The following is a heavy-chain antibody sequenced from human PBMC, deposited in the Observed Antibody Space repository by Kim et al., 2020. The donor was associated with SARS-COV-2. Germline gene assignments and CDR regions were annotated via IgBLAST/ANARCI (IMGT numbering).Heavy chain of an antibody. Sequence: SETLSLTCAVSGGSISSGGYSWSWIRQPPGKGLEWIGYIYHSGSTYYNPSLKSRVTISVDRSKNQFSLKLSSVTAADTAVYYCARAILGWFDPWGQGTLVTVSS. CDR1: GGSISSGGYS. J-gene: IGHJ5*02. D-gene: IGHD1-26*01. V-gene: IGHV4-30-2*01. CDR2: IYHSGST. CDR3: ARAILGWFDP.